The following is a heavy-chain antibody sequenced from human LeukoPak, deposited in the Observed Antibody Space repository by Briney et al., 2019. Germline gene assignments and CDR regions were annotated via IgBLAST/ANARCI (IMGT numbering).Heavy chain of an antibody. CDR1: GGSFSGYY. D-gene: IGHD3-10*01. CDR3: AGLYLSYGSGSYFGP. J-gene: IGHJ5*02. CDR2: INHSGST. V-gene: IGHV4-34*01. Sequence: SETLSLTCAVYGGSFSGYYWSWIRQPPGKGLEWIGEINHSGSTNYNPSLKSRVTISVDTSKNQFSLKLSSVTAADTAVYYCAGLYLSYGSGSYFGPWGQGTLVTVSS.